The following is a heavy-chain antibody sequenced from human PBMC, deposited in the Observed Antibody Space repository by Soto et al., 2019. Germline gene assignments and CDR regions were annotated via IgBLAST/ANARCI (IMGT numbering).Heavy chain of an antibody. CDR1: GFNFIKFV. V-gene: IGHV3-30*03. D-gene: IGHD3-22*01. CDR3: ARAVRYYDSSGFFRGYYLDF. J-gene: IGHJ4*02. Sequence: XLSCAASGFNFIKFVIYWVRPAPCRGLEGGAAIGYGGGTKGYSDSVKGRFTIFRDSRKRQVYVQMTSLRPDDTAVYFCARAVRYYDSSGFFRGYYLDFWGPGTLVTVSS. CDR2: IGYGGGTK.